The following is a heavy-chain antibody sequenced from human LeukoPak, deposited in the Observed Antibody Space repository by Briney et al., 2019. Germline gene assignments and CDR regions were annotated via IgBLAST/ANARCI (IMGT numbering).Heavy chain of an antibody. CDR1: GGSFSGYY. V-gene: IGHV4-34*01. Sequence: SETLSLTRAVYGGSFSGYYWSWVPHPPAKGLEYMGEINHIGSTNYSPSLKSRVTISVDTSKNQFSLKLSSVTAADTAVYYCARPFPDYGSWSRLFGRWGQGTLVTVSS. J-gene: IGHJ4*02. CDR2: INHIGST. D-gene: IGHD3-10*01. CDR3: ARPFPDYGSWSRLFGR.